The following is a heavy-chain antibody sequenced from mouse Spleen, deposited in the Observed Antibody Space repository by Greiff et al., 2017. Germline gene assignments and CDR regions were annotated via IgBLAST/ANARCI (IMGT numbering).Heavy chain of an antibody. J-gene: IGHJ4*01. CDR1: GYTFTSYW. Sequence: QVQLQQPGAELVKPGASVKLSCKASGYTFTSYWMQWVKQRPGQGLEWIGEIDPSDSYTNYNQKFKGKATLTVDTSSSTAYMQLSSLTSEDSAVYYCARYLDYAMDYWGQGTSVTVSS. CDR2: IDPSDSYT. V-gene: IGHV1-50*01. D-gene: IGHD5-1*01. CDR3: ARYLDYAMDY.